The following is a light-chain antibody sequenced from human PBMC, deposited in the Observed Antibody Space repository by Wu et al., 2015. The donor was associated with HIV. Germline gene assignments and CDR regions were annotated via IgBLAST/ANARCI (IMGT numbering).Light chain of an antibody. Sequence: EIVLTQSPATLSLSPGERATLSCRASQSVNTYLAWYQQKPGQAPRLLIYDASNRATGIPARFSGSGSGTDFTLTISSLEPEDFAVYYCQQYGNSPYSFGQGTKLQIK. CDR1: QSVNTY. V-gene: IGKV3-11*01. J-gene: IGKJ2*03. CDR3: QQYGNSPYS. CDR2: DAS.